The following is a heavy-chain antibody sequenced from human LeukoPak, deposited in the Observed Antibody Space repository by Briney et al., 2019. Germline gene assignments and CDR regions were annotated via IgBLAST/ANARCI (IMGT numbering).Heavy chain of an antibody. Sequence: PGGSLRLSCAASGFTFSSYSMNWVRQAPGKGLEWVSSISGSSSYIYYADSVKGRFTISRDNAKNSLYLQMNSLRAEDTAVYYCARINRVAGTGNWFDPWGQGTLVTVSS. CDR3: ARINRVAGTGNWFDP. J-gene: IGHJ5*02. CDR2: ISGSSSYI. V-gene: IGHV3-21*01. D-gene: IGHD6-19*01. CDR1: GFTFSSYS.